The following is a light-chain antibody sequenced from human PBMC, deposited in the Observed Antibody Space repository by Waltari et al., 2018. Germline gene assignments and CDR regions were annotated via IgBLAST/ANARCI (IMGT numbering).Light chain of an antibody. J-gene: IGLJ2*01. CDR2: EIS. CDR1: SSDVGIYNF. CDR3: CSYAGSSIPVV. V-gene: IGLV2-23*02. Sequence: QSALTQPASVSGSPGQSITISCIGTSSDVGIYNFVSWFQHQPGKAPKVMIYEISERPSGVSNRFSGYNSGNTASLTISGLQAEDEADYYCCSYAGSSIPVVFGGGTKLTVL.